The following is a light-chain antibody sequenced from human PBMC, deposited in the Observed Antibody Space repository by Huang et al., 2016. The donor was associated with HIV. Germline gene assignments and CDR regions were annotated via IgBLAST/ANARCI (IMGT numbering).Light chain of an antibody. Sequence: ELVLTQSPGTLSLSPGERATLSCRASQSVGIYLAWYQQKPGQAPRLLIYGASTRVTGIPDRCSGGGSGTDFTLSISRLEPEDFAVYYCQQYERPPDTFGPGTKVNIK. CDR2: GAS. J-gene: IGKJ3*01. CDR1: QSVGIY. V-gene: IGKV3-20*01. CDR3: QQYERPPDT.